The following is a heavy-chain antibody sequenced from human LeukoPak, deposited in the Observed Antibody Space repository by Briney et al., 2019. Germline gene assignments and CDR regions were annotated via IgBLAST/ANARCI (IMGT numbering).Heavy chain of an antibody. V-gene: IGHV4-31*11. CDR3: ARDGGSGWPQYFDY. CDR1: GGSISRYY. J-gene: IGHJ4*02. Sequence: PSETLSLTCAVSGGSISRYYWSWIRQHPGKGLEWIGYIYYSGSTYYNPSLKSRVTISVDTSKNQFSLKLSSVTAADTAVYYCARDGGSGWPQYFDYWGQGTLVTVSS. D-gene: IGHD6-19*01. CDR2: IYYSGST.